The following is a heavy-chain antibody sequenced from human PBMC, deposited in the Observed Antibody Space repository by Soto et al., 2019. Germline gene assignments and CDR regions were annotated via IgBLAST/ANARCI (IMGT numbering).Heavy chain of an antibody. CDR1: GYTFFSFW. V-gene: IGHV5-10-1*01. CDR2: IDPGDSSA. Sequence: ASVKVSCKASGYTFFSFWIVWVRQVPGKGLEWVGRIDPGDSSATYSPTFQGHVTISADRSTRSAYLQWRSLRASDTAIYFCARRYCSRTDCYSDSWGQGSLVTVSS. CDR3: ARRYCSRTDCYSDS. D-gene: IGHD2-2*01. J-gene: IGHJ4*02.